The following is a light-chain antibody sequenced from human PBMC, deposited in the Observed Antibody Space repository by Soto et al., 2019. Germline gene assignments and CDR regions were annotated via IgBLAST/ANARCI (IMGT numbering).Light chain of an antibody. V-gene: IGKV1-6*01. CDR1: QGIRKD. CDR3: LQDYHNPPT. J-gene: IGKJ1*01. CDR2: AAS. Sequence: AIQMTQSPSSLSASVGDRVTITCPASQGIRKDLGWYQQKPGKAPKLLIYAASSLQSGVPSRFIGSGSGTDFTLTISSLQREEFATSYCLQDYHNPPTCGQGTNVEIK.